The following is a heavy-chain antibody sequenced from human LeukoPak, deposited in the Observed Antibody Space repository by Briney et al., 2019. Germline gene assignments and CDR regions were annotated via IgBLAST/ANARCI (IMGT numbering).Heavy chain of an antibody. V-gene: IGHV3-7*01. D-gene: IGHD3-3*01. Sequence: GGSLRLSCAASGFTFSSYSMNWVRQAPGKGLEWVANIKQDGSEKYYVDFVKGRFTISRDNAENSLYLQMNSLRAEDTAVYYCARDYRSGSIDYWGQGTLATVSS. J-gene: IGHJ4*02. CDR3: ARDYRSGSIDY. CDR1: GFTFSSYS. CDR2: IKQDGSEK.